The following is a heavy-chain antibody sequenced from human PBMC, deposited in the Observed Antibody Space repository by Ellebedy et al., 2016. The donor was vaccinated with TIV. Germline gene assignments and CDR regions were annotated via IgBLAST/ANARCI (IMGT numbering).Heavy chain of an antibody. CDR3: AKDSFTGFGSSYSFDF. CDR1: GYTFTGNY. CDR2: INPSGGGT. V-gene: IGHV1-2*02. J-gene: IGHJ4*02. D-gene: IGHD2-2*01. Sequence: ASVKVSCKASGYTFTGNYMHWVRQAPGQGPEWMGWINPSGGGTNYAQKFQGRVTMTRDTSVSTAYMDLIRLTADDTAVYYCAKDSFTGFGSSYSFDFWGQGTLVTVSS.